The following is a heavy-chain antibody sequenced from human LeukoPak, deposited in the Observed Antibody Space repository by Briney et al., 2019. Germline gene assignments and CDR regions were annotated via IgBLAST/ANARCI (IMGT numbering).Heavy chain of an antibody. V-gene: IGHV3-73*01. D-gene: IGHD3-16*01. CDR1: GFTFGGSA. J-gene: IGHJ4*02. CDR2: IRSKANSYAT. Sequence: GGSLRLSCAASGFTFGGSAMPWVRQASGKGLEWVGRIRSKANSYATAYAASVKGRFTISRDDSKNTAYLQMNSLKTEDTAVYYCTSTVPMIDYFDYWGQGTLVTVSS. CDR3: TSTVPMIDYFDY.